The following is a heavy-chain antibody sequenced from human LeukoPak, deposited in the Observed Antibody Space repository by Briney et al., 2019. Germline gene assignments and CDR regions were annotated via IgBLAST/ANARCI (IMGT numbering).Heavy chain of an antibody. D-gene: IGHD3-10*02. CDR3: AELGITMIGGV. Sequence: GGSLRLSCAASGFTFSSYAMTWVRRAPGKGLEWVSGISGGYGNTYYADSVKGRFTISRDNAKNSLYLQMNSLRAEDTAVYYCAELGITMIGGVWGKGTTVTISS. CDR1: GFTFSSYA. CDR2: ISGGYGNT. J-gene: IGHJ6*04. V-gene: IGHV3-23*01.